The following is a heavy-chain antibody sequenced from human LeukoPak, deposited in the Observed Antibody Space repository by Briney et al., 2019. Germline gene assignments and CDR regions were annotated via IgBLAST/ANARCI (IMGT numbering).Heavy chain of an antibody. CDR3: ARERLRGAFDI. CDR1: GFTFSSYS. CDR2: ISYDGRHT. V-gene: IGHV3-30*03. J-gene: IGHJ3*02. Sequence: GGSLRLSCAASGFTFSSYSMNWGRQAPGEGLEWVAVISYDGRHTYDADSVKGRFTVSRDNSKNTLYLQMNSLRAEDTAVYYCARERLRGAFDIWGQGTMVTVSS.